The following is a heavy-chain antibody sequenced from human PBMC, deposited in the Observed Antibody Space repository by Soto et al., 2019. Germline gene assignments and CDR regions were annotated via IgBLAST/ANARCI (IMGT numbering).Heavy chain of an antibody. D-gene: IGHD5-12*01. Sequence: EVQLVESGGGLVQPGRSLRLSCAASGFTFDNCGMHWVRQAPGKGLEWVAGISWDSSTIGYADSGKGRFIISRDDAKNSLYLQMDSLRGEDTALYFCVQGRYPTMATPLDHWGQGTQVIVSS. V-gene: IGHV3-9*01. J-gene: IGHJ4*02. CDR1: GFTFDNCG. CDR2: ISWDSSTI. CDR3: VQGRYPTMATPLDH.